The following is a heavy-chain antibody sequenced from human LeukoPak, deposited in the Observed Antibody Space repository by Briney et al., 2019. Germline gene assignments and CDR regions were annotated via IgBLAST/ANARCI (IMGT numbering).Heavy chain of an antibody. D-gene: IGHD4-23*01. CDR2: ISSSSSYI. CDR1: GFTLSNYN. V-gene: IGHV3-21*01. Sequence: PGGSLRLSCAASGFTLSNYNMNWVRQAPGKGLEWVSSISSSSSYIYYADSVKGRFTISRDNAKNSLYLQMNSLRAEDTAVYYCARPPYYGGNSPGPYWGQGTLVTVSS. CDR3: ARPPYYGGNSPGPY. J-gene: IGHJ4*02.